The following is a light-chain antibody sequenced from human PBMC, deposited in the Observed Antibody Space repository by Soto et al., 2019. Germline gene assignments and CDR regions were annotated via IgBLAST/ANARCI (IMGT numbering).Light chain of an antibody. J-gene: IGKJ1*01. Sequence: DIQMTQSPSTLSASAGDRVTITCRASQSISSWLAWYQQKPGKAPKLLIYKASSLESGVPSRFSGRGSGTEFTLTISSLQPDDVAAYYCQQYSVYSWTFGQGTKVEIK. CDR2: KAS. CDR1: QSISSW. V-gene: IGKV1-5*03. CDR3: QQYSVYSWT.